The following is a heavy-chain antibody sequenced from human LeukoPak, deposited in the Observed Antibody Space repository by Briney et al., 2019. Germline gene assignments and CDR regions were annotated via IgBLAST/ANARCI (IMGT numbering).Heavy chain of an antibody. CDR3: ARGSSGWNDNY. V-gene: IGHV3-74*01. CDR2: INSDGSST. D-gene: IGHD6-19*01. Sequence: PGGSLRLSCAASGFTFSSYWMHWVRQAPGKGLVWVSRINSDGSSTLYADSVKGRFTISRDNAKNTLYLQMNGLRAEDTAVYYCARGSSGWNDNYWGQGTLVTVSS. J-gene: IGHJ4*02. CDR1: GFTFSSYW.